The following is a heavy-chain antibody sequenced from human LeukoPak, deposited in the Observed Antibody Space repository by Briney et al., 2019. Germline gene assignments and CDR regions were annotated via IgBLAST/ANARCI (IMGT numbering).Heavy chain of an antibody. V-gene: IGHV3-48*04. CDR3: ARDSPFDP. Sequence: PGGSLRLSCAASGFTFSSYSMNWVRQAPGKGLEWVSYISSSSSTIYYADSVKGRFTISRDNAKNSLYLQMNSLRAEDTAVYYCARDSPFDPWGQGTLVTVSS. CDR2: ISSSSSTI. J-gene: IGHJ5*02. CDR1: GFTFSSYS.